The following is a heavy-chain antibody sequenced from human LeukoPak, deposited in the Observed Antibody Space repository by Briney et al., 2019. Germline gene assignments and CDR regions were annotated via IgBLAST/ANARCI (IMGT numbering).Heavy chain of an antibody. V-gene: IGHV6-1*01. J-gene: IGHJ3*02. CDR2: TYYRSKWFS. Sequence: ASQTLSLTCAISGDSVSSNSATWNWIWQSPSRGLEWLGRTYYRSKWFSDYAVSVKSRTTFNPDTSKNQLSLQLNSVTPEDTAVYYCARGSGSYYAFDIWGQGTMVTVSS. D-gene: IGHD1-26*01. CDR3: ARGSGSYYAFDI. CDR1: GDSVSSNSAT.